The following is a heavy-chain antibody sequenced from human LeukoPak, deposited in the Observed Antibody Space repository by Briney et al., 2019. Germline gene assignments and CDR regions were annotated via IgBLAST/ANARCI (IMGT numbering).Heavy chain of an antibody. D-gene: IGHD2-2*01. CDR1: GFTFSSYD. V-gene: IGHV3-13*01. Sequence: GGSLRLSCAASGFTFSSYDMHWVRQATGKGLEWVSAIGTAGDTYYPGSVKGRFTISRENAKNSLYLQMNSLRAGDTAVYYCARGSCSSTSCYGGPYYYYGMDVWGQGTTVTVSS. CDR3: ARGSCSSTSCYGGPYYYYGMDV. CDR2: IGTAGDT. J-gene: IGHJ6*02.